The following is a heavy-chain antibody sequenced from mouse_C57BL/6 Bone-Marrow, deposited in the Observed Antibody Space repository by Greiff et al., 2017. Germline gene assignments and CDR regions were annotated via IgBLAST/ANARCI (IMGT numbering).Heavy chain of an antibody. CDR3: ARVITWGPYYYAMDY. Sequence: QVQLQQSGAELVKPGASVKLSCKASGYTFTSYWMHWVKQRPGRGLEWIGRIDPNSGGTKYNEKFKSKATLTVDKPSSTACMQLSSLTSEDSAVYYCARVITWGPYYYAMDYWGQGTSVTVSS. D-gene: IGHD1-2*01. V-gene: IGHV1-72*01. CDR2: IDPNSGGT. CDR1: GYTFTSYW. J-gene: IGHJ4*01.